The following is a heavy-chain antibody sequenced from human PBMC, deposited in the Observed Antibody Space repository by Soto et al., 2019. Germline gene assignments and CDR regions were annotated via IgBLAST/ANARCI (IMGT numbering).Heavy chain of an antibody. CDR2: IIPIFGTA. D-gene: IGHD3-22*01. V-gene: IGHV1-69*01. CDR3: ARARRPYYYDSSGYENAFDI. J-gene: IGHJ3*02. Sequence: QVQLVQSGAEVKKPGSSVKVSCKASGGTFSSYAISWVRQAPGQGLEWMGGIIPIFGTANYAQKFQGRVTITADESTSTAYMELSSLRSEDTAVYYCARARRPYYYDSSGYENAFDIWGQGTMVTVSS. CDR1: GGTFSSYA.